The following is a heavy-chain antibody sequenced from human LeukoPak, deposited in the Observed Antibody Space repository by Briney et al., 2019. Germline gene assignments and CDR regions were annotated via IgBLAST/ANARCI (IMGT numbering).Heavy chain of an antibody. D-gene: IGHD3-16*01. CDR3: AKADYDYVWGSYGY. Sequence: QSGGSLRLSCAASGFTFDDYAMHWVRQAPGKGLEWVSGIGWNSGGIGYADSVKGRFTISRENAKNSLYLQMNSMRAEDTALYYCAKADYDYVWGSYGYWGQGTLVTVSS. J-gene: IGHJ4*02. CDR2: IGWNSGGI. V-gene: IGHV3-9*01. CDR1: GFTFDDYA.